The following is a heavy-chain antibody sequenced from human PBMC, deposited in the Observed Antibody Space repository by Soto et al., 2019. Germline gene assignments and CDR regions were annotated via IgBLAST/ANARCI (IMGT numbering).Heavy chain of an antibody. D-gene: IGHD6-13*01. J-gene: IGHJ4*02. CDR2: ILDGGSHE. CDR3: ARVQSAAADTGFDC. CDR1: GFIFSNDA. Sequence: GGSLRLSCAASGFIFSNDAMHWVRQAPGKGLEWVAAILDGGSHEYYTDSVKGRFTISRDNSKSTLYLQMSSLGHDDTAVYYCARVQSAAADTGFDCWGQGTLVTVSS. V-gene: IGHV3-30-3*01.